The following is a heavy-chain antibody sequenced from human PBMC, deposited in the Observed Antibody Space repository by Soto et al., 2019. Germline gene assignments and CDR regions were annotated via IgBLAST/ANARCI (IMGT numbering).Heavy chain of an antibody. Sequence: SVKVSCKASGGTFSSYAISWVRQAPGQGLEWMGWIIPIYGTANYAQKFQGRVTMTTDKSTSTAYMELSGLRSDDTAVYYCARVRQLVGYFYYYMDVWGKGPTVTVSS. V-gene: IGHV1-69*05. CDR2: IIPIYGTA. J-gene: IGHJ6*03. CDR3: ARVRQLVGYFYYYMDV. CDR1: GGTFSSYA. D-gene: IGHD6-6*01.